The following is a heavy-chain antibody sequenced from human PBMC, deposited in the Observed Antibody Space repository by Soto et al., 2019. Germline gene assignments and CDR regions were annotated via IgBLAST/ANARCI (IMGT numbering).Heavy chain of an antibody. CDR2: ISSSSSSYI. CDR3: ARAAHTSCPDY. Sequence: GGSLRLSCAASGFTFSSYSMNWVRQAPGKGLEWVSSISSSSSSYIYYADSVKGRFTISRDNAKNSLYLQMNSLRAEDTAVYYCARAAHTSCPDYWGQGTLVTVSS. D-gene: IGHD2-2*01. V-gene: IGHV3-21*01. J-gene: IGHJ4*02. CDR1: GFTFSSYS.